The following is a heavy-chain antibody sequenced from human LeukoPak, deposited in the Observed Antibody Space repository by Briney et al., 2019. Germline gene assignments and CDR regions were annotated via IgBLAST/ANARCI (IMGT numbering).Heavy chain of an antibody. D-gene: IGHD3-22*01. CDR1: GFTFSSYD. V-gene: IGHV3-13*03. J-gene: IGHJ4*02. CDR3: ARVGITMIVVVITITLYFDY. CDR2: IGTAGDT. Sequence: GGSLRLSCAAGGFTFSSYDMHWVRQATGKGLEWVSAIGTAGDTYYPGSVKGQFTISRENAKNSLYLQMNSLRAGDTAVYYCARVGITMIVVVITITLYFDYWGQGTLVTVSS.